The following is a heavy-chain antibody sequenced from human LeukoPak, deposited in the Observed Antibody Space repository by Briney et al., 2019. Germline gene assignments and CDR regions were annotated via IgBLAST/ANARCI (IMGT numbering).Heavy chain of an antibody. D-gene: IGHD5-18*01. CDR1: GFTFSSYG. CDR3: AKSASGYSYGYAIGYYFDY. J-gene: IGHJ4*02. Sequence: GGSLRLSCAASGFTFSSYGMHWVRQAPGKGLEWVAVISYDGGNKYYADSVKGRFTISRDNSKNTLYLQMNSLRAEDTAVYYCAKSASGYSYGYAIGYYFDYWGQGTLLTVSS. V-gene: IGHV3-30*18. CDR2: ISYDGGNK.